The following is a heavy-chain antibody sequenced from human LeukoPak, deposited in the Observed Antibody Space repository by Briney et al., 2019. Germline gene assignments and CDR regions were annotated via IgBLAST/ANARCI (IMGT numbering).Heavy chain of an antibody. V-gene: IGHV1-2*04. CDR3: ARAMGYCSSTSCYGFGY. J-gene: IGHJ4*02. D-gene: IGHD2-2*01. CDR1: GYTFTGYY. Sequence: ASVKVSCKASGYTFTGYYMHWVRQAPGQGLEWMGWINPNSGGTNYAQKFQGWVTMTRDTSISTAYMELSRLRSDDTAVYYCARAMGYCSSTSCYGFGYWGQGTLVTVSS. CDR2: INPNSGGT.